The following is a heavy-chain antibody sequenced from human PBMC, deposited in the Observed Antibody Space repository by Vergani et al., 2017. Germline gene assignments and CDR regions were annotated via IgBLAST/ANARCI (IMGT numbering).Heavy chain of an antibody. J-gene: IGHJ4*02. Sequence: QLQLQESGPGLVKPSETLSLTCTVSGGSISSSSYYWGWIRQPPGKGLEWIGYIYYSGSTNYNPSLKSRVTISVDTSKNQFSLKLSSVTAADTAVYYCARTGENDYVWGSYDYWGQGTLVTVSS. V-gene: IGHV4-61*05. D-gene: IGHD3-16*01. CDR1: GGSISSSSYY. CDR3: ARTGENDYVWGSYDY. CDR2: IYYSGST.